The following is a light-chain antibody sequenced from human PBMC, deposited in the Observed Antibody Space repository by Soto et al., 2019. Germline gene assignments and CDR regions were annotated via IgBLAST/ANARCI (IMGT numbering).Light chain of an antibody. V-gene: IGKV1-5*01. CDR2: DVS. Sequence: DIQMTQSPSTLSASVGDRVTITCRASQSISGWLAWYQQRPGKAPNLLIFDVSSLESGVPSRFSGSGYGTEFTLTISSLQPEDFATYYCQHYDSYPITFGPGTRLEIK. J-gene: IGKJ5*01. CDR1: QSISGW. CDR3: QHYDSYPIT.